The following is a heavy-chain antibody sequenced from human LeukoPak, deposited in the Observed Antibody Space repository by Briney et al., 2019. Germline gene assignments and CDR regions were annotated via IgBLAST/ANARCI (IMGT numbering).Heavy chain of an antibody. CDR3: ARDESGDNDAFDI. CDR1: GFSFSDYT. Sequence: GGSLRLSCAASGFSFSDYTMNWVRLAPGKGLEWVSSISGSSNYIYYTDSVKGRFTISRGNAKNSLYLQMNSLRVEDTAVYYCARDESGDNDAFDIWGQGTMVTVSS. J-gene: IGHJ3*02. V-gene: IGHV3-21*01. CDR2: ISGSSNYI. D-gene: IGHD2-21*01.